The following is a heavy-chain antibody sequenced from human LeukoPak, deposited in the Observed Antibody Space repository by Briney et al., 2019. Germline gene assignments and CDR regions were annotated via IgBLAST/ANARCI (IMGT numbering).Heavy chain of an antibody. CDR3: AVVVITTGWDFDY. Sequence: PGGSLRLSCAASGFTFSSYSMNWVRQAPGKGLEWVSYISSSSSTIYYADSVKGRFTISRDNAKNSLYLQMNSLRDEDTAVYYCAVVVITTGWDFDYWGQGTLVTVSS. CDR2: ISSSSSTI. V-gene: IGHV3-48*02. CDR1: GFTFSSYS. J-gene: IGHJ4*02. D-gene: IGHD3-22*01.